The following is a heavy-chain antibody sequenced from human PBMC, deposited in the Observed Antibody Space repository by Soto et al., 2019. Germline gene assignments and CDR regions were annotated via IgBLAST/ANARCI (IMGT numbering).Heavy chain of an antibody. CDR3: ARLTKGTTGTTDY. V-gene: IGHV4-39*01. D-gene: IGHD1-1*01. CDR1: GGSISSSSYY. J-gene: IGHJ4*02. CDR2: IYYSGST. Sequence: SETLSLTCTVSGGSISSSSYYWGWIRQPPGKGLEWIGSIYYSGSTYYNPSLKSRVTISVDTSKNQFSLKLSSVTAADTAVYYCARLTKGTTGTTDYWGQGTLVPVSS.